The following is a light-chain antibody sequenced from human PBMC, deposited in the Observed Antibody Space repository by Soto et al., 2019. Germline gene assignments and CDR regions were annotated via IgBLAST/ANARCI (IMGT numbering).Light chain of an antibody. CDR1: QSVSSY. CDR2: DAS. J-gene: IGKJ4*01. CDR3: QQRSNWPPGVT. Sequence: EIVLTQSPATLSLSPGERATLSCRASQSVSSYLAWYQQKPGQAPRLLIYDASNSATGIPARFSCSGSGTDFTLTISSLEPEDFAVYYCQQRSNWPPGVTFGGGTKMEIK. V-gene: IGKV3-11*01.